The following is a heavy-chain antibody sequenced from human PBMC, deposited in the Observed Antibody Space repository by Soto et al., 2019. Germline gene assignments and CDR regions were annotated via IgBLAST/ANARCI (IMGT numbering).Heavy chain of an antibody. D-gene: IGHD3-10*01. CDR1: GFTFSNGW. Sequence: EVQLVESGGGLVKPGGSLRRSCEGSGFTFSNGWMTWVRQAPGKGLEWVGHIKTNIDGGSIHYAAPVTGRITISRDDSKSPPDPQTHSLTTQPTGPYLCTTNTITLINSSGIKTRGR. CDR2: IKTNIDGGSI. V-gene: IGHV3-15*01. J-gene: IGHJ2*01. CDR3: TTNTITLINSSGIKT.